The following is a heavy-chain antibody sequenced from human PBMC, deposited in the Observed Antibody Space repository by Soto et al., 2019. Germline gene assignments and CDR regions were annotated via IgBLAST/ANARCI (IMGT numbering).Heavy chain of an antibody. CDR3: ARDTPFDF. J-gene: IGHJ4*02. V-gene: IGHV3-48*01. CDR2: ISSSSSSI. Sequence: GGSLRLSCAASGFTFSIYSMNWVRQAPGKGLEWVSYISSSSSSIYSADSVKGRFTISRDNAKNSLFLQMNSLRADGTAVYFCARDTPFDFSGQGTLVTVSS. CDR1: GFTFSIYS.